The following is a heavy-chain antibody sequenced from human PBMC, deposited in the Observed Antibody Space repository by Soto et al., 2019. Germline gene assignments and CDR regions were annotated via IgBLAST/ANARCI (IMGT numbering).Heavy chain of an antibody. D-gene: IGHD3-16*02. J-gene: IGHJ3*02. V-gene: IGHV4-59*01. Sequence: PSETLSLTCTVSGGSISSYYWSWIRQPPGKGLEWIGYISHSGSTNYNPSLRSRVTISVDTSKNQFSLKLSSVTAADTAVYYCARIPYDNIWGSYRYTVPDAFDIWGQATXVTVSS. CDR2: ISHSGST. CDR1: GGSISSYY. CDR3: ARIPYDNIWGSYRYTVPDAFDI.